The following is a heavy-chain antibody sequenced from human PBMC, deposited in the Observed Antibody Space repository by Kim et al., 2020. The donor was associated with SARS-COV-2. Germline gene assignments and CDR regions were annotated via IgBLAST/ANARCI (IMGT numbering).Heavy chain of an antibody. Sequence: GGSLRLSCAASGFTFSSYAMHWVRQAPGKGLEWVAVISYDGSNKYYADSVKGRFTISRDNSKNTLYLQMNSLRAEDTAVYYCARDYPPNCSSTSCPDYWGQGTLVTVSS. V-gene: IGHV3-30*04. CDR1: GFTFSSYA. D-gene: IGHD2-2*01. CDR3: ARDYPPNCSSTSCPDY. J-gene: IGHJ4*02. CDR2: ISYDGSNK.